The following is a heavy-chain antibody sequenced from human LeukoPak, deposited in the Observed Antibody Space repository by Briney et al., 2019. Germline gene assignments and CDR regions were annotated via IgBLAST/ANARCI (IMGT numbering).Heavy chain of an antibody. D-gene: IGHD3-22*01. Sequence: GGSLRLSCAASGFTFSNYDMHWVRQAPGKGLECLAIISYDGSNKYFVDSVKGLFTISRDNSRNTLYLQMKSLRAEDTAVYYCTKGPDRSGYYSLVYWGEEALVTVSS. CDR2: ISYDGSNK. V-gene: IGHV3-30*04. CDR1: GFTFSNYD. J-gene: IGHJ4*02. CDR3: TKGPDRSGYYSLVY.